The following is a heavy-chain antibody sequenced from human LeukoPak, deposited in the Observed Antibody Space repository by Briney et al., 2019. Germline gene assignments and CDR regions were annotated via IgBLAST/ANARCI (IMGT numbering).Heavy chain of an antibody. CDR1: GFTFSSYG. Sequence: TGGSLRLSCAASGFTFSSYGMSWVRQAPGKGLEWVSAISGSGGSTYYADSVKGRFTISRDNSKNTLYLQMNSLRAEDTAVYYCAKLARVSGIATYWGQGTLVTVSS. D-gene: IGHD6-13*01. CDR2: ISGSGGST. V-gene: IGHV3-23*01. J-gene: IGHJ1*01. CDR3: AKLARVSGIATY.